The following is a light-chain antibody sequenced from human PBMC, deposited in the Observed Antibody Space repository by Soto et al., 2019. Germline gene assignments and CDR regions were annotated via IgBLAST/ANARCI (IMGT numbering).Light chain of an antibody. CDR1: SSNIVSKT. Sequence: QSVLTQPPSASGTPGQRVTISCSGSSSNIVSKTVHWYQQLPGTAPKLLIYSNNQRPSGVPDRFSVSKSGTSASLAISGLQSEAEADYYCAAWDDSLNGVVCGGGTKLTVL. V-gene: IGLV1-44*01. CDR3: AAWDDSLNGVV. J-gene: IGLJ2*01. CDR2: SNN.